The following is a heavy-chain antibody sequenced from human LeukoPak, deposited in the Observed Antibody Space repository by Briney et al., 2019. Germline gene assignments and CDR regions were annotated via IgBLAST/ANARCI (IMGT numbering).Heavy chain of an antibody. V-gene: IGHV3-53*01. CDR3: ARALGGVEAGIFDY. J-gene: IGHJ4*02. Sequence: GGSLRLSCAASGSTVSSNYMSWVRQAPGKGLEWVSVIYSGGSTYYADSVKGRFTISRDNSKNTLYLQMNSLRAEDTAVYYCARALGGVEAGIFDYWGQGTLVTVSS. CDR1: GSTVSSNY. CDR2: IYSGGST. D-gene: IGHD3-16*01.